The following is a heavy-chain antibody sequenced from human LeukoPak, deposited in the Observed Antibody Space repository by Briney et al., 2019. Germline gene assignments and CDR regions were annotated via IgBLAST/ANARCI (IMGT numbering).Heavy chain of an antibody. CDR2: INPDGSGT. Sequence: RGSLRLSCAASGFTFSSYWMHWVRQDPGKGLVWVSRINPDGSGTSHADSVKGRFTISRDNAKNTLYLQMNSLRAEDTAVYYCAKRVVTAISYWGQGTLVTVSS. V-gene: IGHV3-74*01. D-gene: IGHD2-21*02. J-gene: IGHJ4*02. CDR1: GFTFSSYW. CDR3: AKRVVTAISY.